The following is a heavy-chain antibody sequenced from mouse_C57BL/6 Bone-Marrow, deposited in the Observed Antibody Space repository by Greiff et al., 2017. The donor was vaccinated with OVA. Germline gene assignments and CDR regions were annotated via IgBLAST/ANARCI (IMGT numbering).Heavy chain of an antibody. CDR3: ARRIDSYYAWFAY. CDR1: GYTFTSYW. V-gene: IGHV1-64*01. J-gene: IGHJ3*01. D-gene: IGHD2-12*01. Sequence: QVQLQQPGAELVKPGASVKLSCKASGYTFTSYWMHWVKQRPGQGLEWIGMIHPNSGSTNYNEKFKSKATLTVDKSSSTAYMQLSSLTSEDSAVYCCARRIDSYYAWFAYWGQGTLVTVSA. CDR2: IHPNSGST.